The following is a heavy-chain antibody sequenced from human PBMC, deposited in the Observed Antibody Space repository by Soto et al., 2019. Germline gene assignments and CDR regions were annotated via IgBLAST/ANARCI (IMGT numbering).Heavy chain of an antibody. CDR3: ARGSRGSGSYYGGPSWFDP. V-gene: IGHV3-33*01. CDR2: IWYDGSKE. CDR1: GFTFSNYG. J-gene: IGHJ5*02. Sequence: QVQLVESGGGVVQPGGSLRLSCAASGFTFSNYGMHWVRQAPGQGMEWGSVIWYDGSKEYYADSVKGRFTISRDNSKNTLYLQINSLSVEDTAMYYCARGSRGSGSYYGGPSWFDPWGQGSLVTVSS. D-gene: IGHD3-10*01.